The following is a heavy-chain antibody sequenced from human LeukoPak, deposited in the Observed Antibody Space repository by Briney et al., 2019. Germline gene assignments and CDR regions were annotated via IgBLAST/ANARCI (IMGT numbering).Heavy chain of an antibody. V-gene: IGHV4-30-2*01. J-gene: IGHJ3*02. CDR3: ARGGVVPAAKGWAFDI. D-gene: IGHD2-2*01. CDR2: IYHSGST. Sequence: SETLSLTCAVSGGSISSGGYSWSWIRQPPGKGLEWIGYIYHSGSTYYSPSLKSRVTISVDRSKNQFSLKLSSVTAADTAVYYCARGGVVPAAKGWAFDIWGQGTMVTVSS. CDR1: GGSISSGGYS.